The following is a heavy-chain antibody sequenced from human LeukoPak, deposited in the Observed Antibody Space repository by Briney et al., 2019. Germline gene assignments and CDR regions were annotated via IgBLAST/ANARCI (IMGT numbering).Heavy chain of an antibody. V-gene: IGHV3-74*01. Sequence: RTGGSLRLSCAASGVTLSGHWMHWFRQPPGKGLAWVSRNKYDGSESYYADSVKGRFTISRDNAKNTLYLQMNSLRVEDTAVYYCAKSVWFDPWGQGTLVTVSS. CDR3: AKSVWFDP. D-gene: IGHD5/OR15-5a*01. CDR2: NKYDGSES. J-gene: IGHJ5*02. CDR1: GVTLSGHW.